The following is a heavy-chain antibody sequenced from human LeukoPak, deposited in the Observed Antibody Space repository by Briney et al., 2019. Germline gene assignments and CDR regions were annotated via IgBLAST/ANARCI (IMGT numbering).Heavy chain of an antibody. D-gene: IGHD3-22*01. Sequence: SVKVSCKASGFTFTSSAMQWVRQARGQRLEWIGWIVVGSGNTNYAQKFQERVTITRDMSTSTAYMELSSLRSEDTAVYYCAAAPANYYDSSGYYLDYWGQGTLVTVSS. CDR3: AAAPANYYDSSGYYLDY. CDR2: IVVGSGNT. J-gene: IGHJ4*02. V-gene: IGHV1-58*02. CDR1: GFTFTSSA.